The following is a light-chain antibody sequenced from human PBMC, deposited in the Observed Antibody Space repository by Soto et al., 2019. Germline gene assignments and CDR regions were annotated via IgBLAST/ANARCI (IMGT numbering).Light chain of an antibody. Sequence: DIPMTQSPSSLYAFVGDRVTITCRASRTISRYLSWYQQEPGKAPKLLIFAASTLQSGVPSRFSGSGSGTDFTLTISNLQPEDFATYSCQQYYSTAWTFGQGTKVE. CDR2: AAS. CDR3: QQYYSTAWT. V-gene: IGKV1-39*01. J-gene: IGKJ1*01. CDR1: RTISRY.